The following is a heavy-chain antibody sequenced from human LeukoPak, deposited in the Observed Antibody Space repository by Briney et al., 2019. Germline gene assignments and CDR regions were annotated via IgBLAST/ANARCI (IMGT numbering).Heavy chain of an antibody. J-gene: IGHJ4*02. D-gene: IGHD1-20*01. CDR3: ARVRRITGTTDFDY. CDR1: GGSISTYH. V-gene: IGHV4-59*01. Sequence: PSETLSLTCTVSGGSISTYHWSWIRQPPGKGLEWIGYIYYSGSTNYNPSLKSRVTISVDTSKNQFSVKLSSVTAADTAVYYCARVRRITGTTDFDYWGQGTLVTVSS. CDR2: IYYSGST.